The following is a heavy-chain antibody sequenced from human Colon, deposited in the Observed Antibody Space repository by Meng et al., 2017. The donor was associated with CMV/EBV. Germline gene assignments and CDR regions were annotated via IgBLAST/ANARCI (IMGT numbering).Heavy chain of an antibody. CDR1: GFTFSSYE. Sequence: LSLTCAASGFTFSSYEMNWVRQAPGKGLEWVGFVRSKAYGGTDYAASVKGRFSISRDDSKSIAYLQMNGLKIEDTAVYYCARGSYASSPIGMDVWGQGTTVTVSS. J-gene: IGHJ6*02. V-gene: IGHV3-49*04. CDR3: ARGSYASSPIGMDV. D-gene: IGHD3-16*01. CDR2: VRSKAYGGT.